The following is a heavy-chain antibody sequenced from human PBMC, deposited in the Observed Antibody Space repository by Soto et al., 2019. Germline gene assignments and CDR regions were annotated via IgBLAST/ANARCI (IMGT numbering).Heavy chain of an antibody. CDR1: GFTFSSYA. CDR3: AKRPPYYDFWSGSHYYFDY. D-gene: IGHD3-3*01. V-gene: IGHV3-23*01. Sequence: GGSLRLSCAASGFTFSSYAMSWVRQAPGKGLEWVSAISGSGGSTYYADSVKGRFTISRDNSKNTLYLQMNSLRAEDTAVYYCAKRPPYYDFWSGSHYYFDYWGQGTLVTVSS. CDR2: ISGSGGST. J-gene: IGHJ4*02.